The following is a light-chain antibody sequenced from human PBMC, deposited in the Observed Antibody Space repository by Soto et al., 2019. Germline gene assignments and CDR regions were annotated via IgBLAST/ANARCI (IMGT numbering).Light chain of an antibody. CDR3: QAWDSSTSVV. V-gene: IGLV3-1*01. J-gene: IGLJ2*01. Sequence: SYELTQPPSVSVSPGQTASITCSGDKLGDKYACLYQQKPGQSPVLVIYQDSKRPSGIPERFSGSNSGNTATLTISGTQAMAEADYYCQAWDSSTSVVFGGGTKLAVL. CDR2: QDS. CDR1: KLGDKY.